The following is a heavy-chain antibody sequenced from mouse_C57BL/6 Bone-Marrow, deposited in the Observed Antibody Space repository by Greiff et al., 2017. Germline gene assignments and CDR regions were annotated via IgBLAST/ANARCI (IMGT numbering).Heavy chain of an antibody. CDR3: ASPYGSSYTWLAY. Sequence: QVQLQQSGAELARPGASVKMSCKASGYTFTSYTMHWVKQRPGQGLEWIGYINPSSGYTKYNQKFKDKATLTADKSSSTAYMQLSSLTSEDSAVYYCASPYGSSYTWLAYWGQGTLVTVSA. V-gene: IGHV1-4*01. D-gene: IGHD1-1*01. J-gene: IGHJ3*01. CDR1: GYTFTSYT. CDR2: INPSSGYT.